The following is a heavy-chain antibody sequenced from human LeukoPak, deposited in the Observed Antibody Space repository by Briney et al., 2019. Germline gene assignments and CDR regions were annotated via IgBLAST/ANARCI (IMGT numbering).Heavy chain of an antibody. J-gene: IGHJ4*02. CDR2: IYPRDSDS. CDR3: ARNLGTYGSGSTPFDL. V-gene: IGHV5-51*01. D-gene: IGHD3-10*01. Sequence: GESLKISCKGSGYSFTNYWIGWVRQMPGKGLEWMGIIYPRDSDSRYNPPFQGQVTISADKSITTAYLQWSSLKASDTAIYYCARNLGTYGSGSTPFDLWGQGTLVTVSS. CDR1: GYSFTNYW.